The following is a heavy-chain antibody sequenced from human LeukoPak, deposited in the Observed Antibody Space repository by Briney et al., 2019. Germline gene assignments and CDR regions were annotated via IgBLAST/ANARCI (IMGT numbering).Heavy chain of an antibody. D-gene: IGHD3-16*02. CDR2: INPNSGGT. CDR3: ARGGVYDYVWGSYRIDY. J-gene: IGHJ4*02. Sequence: ASVKVSCKASGYTLTGYYMHWVRQAPGQGLEWMGRINPNSGGTNYAQKFQGRVTMTRDTSISTAYMELSRLRSDDTAVYYCARGGVYDYVWGSYRIDYWGQGTLLTVSS. CDR1: GYTLTGYY. V-gene: IGHV1-2*06.